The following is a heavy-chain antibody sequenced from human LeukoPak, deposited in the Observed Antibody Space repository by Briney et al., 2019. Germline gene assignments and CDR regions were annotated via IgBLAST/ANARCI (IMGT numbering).Heavy chain of an antibody. CDR2: IYYSGST. CDR1: GGSITGYY. D-gene: IGHD2-21*02. CDR3: ARLGCGGDCYNNYFDH. Sequence: PSETLFLTCTVSGGSITGYYWGWIWQPPGKRLEWIGYIYYSGSTNYNPSLKSRVTISVDTSKNQFSLKLTSVTAADTAVYYCARLGCGGDCYNNYFDHWGQGTLVTVSS. V-gene: IGHV4-59*08. J-gene: IGHJ4*02.